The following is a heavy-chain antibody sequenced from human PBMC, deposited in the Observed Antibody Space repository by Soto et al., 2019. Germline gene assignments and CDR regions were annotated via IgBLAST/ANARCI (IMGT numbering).Heavy chain of an antibody. CDR1: GDSISSFY. CDR3: ARVRRLVEYSYYYMDV. J-gene: IGHJ6*03. D-gene: IGHD2-8*02. V-gene: IGHV4-59*01. Sequence: QVQLQESGPGLVKASETLSLTCTVSGDSISSFYWTWIRQPPGKGLEWIGHLYYSGSTNYNPSLKRRATISLDPSMNQFSLKLGSVTAADTAVYYCARVRRLVEYSYYYMDVWGKGTTVAVSS. CDR2: LYYSGST.